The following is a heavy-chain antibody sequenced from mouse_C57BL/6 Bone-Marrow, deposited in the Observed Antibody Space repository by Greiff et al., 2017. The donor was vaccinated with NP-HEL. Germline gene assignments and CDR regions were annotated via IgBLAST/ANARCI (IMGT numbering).Heavy chain of an antibody. V-gene: IGHV5-17*01. J-gene: IGHJ4*01. CDR1: GFTFSDYG. Sequence: EVQLVESGGGLVKPGGSLKLSCAASGFTFSDYGMHWVRQAPEKGLEWVAYISSGSSTIYYADTVKGRFTISRDNAKNTLFLQMTSLRSEDTAMYYCARRDYYGSSYVYYYAMDYWGQGTSVTVSS. CDR2: ISSGSSTI. D-gene: IGHD1-1*01. CDR3: ARRDYYGSSYVYYYAMDY.